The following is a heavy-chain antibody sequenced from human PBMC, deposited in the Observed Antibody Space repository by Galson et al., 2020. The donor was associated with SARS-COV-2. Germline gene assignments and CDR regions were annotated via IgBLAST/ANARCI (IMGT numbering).Heavy chain of an antibody. CDR3: VKEIYFGSGAASDF. D-gene: IGHD6-25*01. CDR2: IGGRDNIM. J-gene: IGHJ3*01. V-gene: IGHV3-11*01. Sequence: GGSLRLSCAASGFTFSDYYMGWIRQAPGKGLAWVAHIGGRDNIMRYADSVKGRFTISRDNAQNSLFLQMNSLTADDTAVYYCVKEIYFGSGAASDFWGQGTMVTVSS. CDR1: GFTFSDYY.